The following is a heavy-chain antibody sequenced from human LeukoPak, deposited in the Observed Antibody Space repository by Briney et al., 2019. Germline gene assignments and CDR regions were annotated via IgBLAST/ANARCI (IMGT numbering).Heavy chain of an antibody. CDR1: EFTFSSYW. D-gene: IGHD2-2*01. CDR3: ARLTSCYDY. V-gene: IGHV3-7*01. Sequence: GGSLRLSCAASEFTFSSYWMSWVRQAPGKGLEWVANIKQDGSEKYYVDSVKGRFTISRDNAKNSLYLQMNSLGAEDTAVYYCARLTSCYDYWGREPWSPSPQ. CDR2: IKQDGSEK. J-gene: IGHJ4*02.